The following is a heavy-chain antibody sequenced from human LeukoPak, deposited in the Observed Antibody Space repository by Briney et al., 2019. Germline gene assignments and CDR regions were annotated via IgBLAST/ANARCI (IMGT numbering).Heavy chain of an antibody. D-gene: IGHD6-19*01. CDR2: IKSKTDGGTT. V-gene: IGHV3-15*01. J-gene: IGHJ4*02. CDR3: TTENSSGWYYFDY. Sequence: GGSLRLSCAASGFTFGNAWMSWVRQAPGKGLEWVGRIKSKTDGGTTDYAAPVKGRFTISRDDSKNTLYLQMNSLKTEDTAVYYCTTENSSGWYYFDYWGQGTLVTVSS. CDR1: GFTFGNAW.